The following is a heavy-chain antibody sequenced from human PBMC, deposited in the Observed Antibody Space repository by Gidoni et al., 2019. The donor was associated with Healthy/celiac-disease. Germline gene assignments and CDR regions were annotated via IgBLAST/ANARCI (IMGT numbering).Heavy chain of an antibody. J-gene: IGHJ6*02. CDR3: ARDFDIVVVPASYYYYYGMDV. CDR2: ISSSGITI. Sequence: EVQLVESGGGLVKPGGSLRLSCAASGFTFRSYSMNWVRQAPGKGLEWVSSISSSGITIYYADSVKGRFTISRDNAKNSLYLQMNSLRAEDTAVYYCARDFDIVVVPASYYYYYGMDVWGQGTTVTVSS. D-gene: IGHD2-2*01. V-gene: IGHV3-21*01. CDR1: GFTFRSYS.